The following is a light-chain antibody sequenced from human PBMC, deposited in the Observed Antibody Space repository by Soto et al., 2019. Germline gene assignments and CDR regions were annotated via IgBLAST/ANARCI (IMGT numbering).Light chain of an antibody. CDR3: QQYGGSTRT. CDR1: QSVTTQ. CDR2: GAS. V-gene: IGKV3-20*01. Sequence: PGERATLSCRSSQSVTTQLAWYQQKPGQAPRLIIHGASSRATGVPDRITGSGSGTDFTLSISRLEPEDFAVYYCQQYGGSTRTFGQGTKV. J-gene: IGKJ1*01.